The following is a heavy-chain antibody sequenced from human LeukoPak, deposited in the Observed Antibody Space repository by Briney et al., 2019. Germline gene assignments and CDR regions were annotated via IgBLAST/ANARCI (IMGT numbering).Heavy chain of an antibody. CDR2: IYYSGST. V-gene: IGHV4-59*01. D-gene: IGHD2-2*01. Sequence: SSETLSLTCTVSGRSLSSYYWSWIRQPPGKGLEWIGYIYYSGSTNYNPSLKSRVTISVDTSKNQFSLKLSSVTAADTAVYYCARDIVVAGGTNWFDPWGQGTLVTVSS. J-gene: IGHJ5*02. CDR3: ARDIVVAGGTNWFDP. CDR1: GRSLSSYY.